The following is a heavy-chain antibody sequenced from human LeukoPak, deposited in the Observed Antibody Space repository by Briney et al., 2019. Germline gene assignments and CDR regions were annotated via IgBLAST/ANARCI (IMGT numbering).Heavy chain of an antibody. CDR2: ISWNSGSI. Sequence: TGRSLRLSCAASGFTFDDYAMHWVQQAPGKGLEWVSGISWNSGSIGYADSVKGRFTISRDNAKNSLYLQMNGLRAEDMALYYCATLGGDFDYWGQGTLVTVSS. CDR1: GFTFDDYA. J-gene: IGHJ4*02. CDR3: ATLGGDFDY. D-gene: IGHD3-16*01. V-gene: IGHV3-9*03.